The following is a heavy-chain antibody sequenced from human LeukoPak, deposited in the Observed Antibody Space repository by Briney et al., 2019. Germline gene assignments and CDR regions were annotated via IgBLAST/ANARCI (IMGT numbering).Heavy chain of an antibody. CDR2: IYYSGST. CDR3: AREVQLVPGWFDP. Sequence: SQTLSLTCTVSGGSISSGDYYWSWIRQPPGKGLEWIGYIYYSGSTYYNPSLKSRVTISVDTSKNQFSLKVSSVTAADTAIYYCAREVQLVPGWFDPWGQGTLVTVSS. CDR1: GGSISSGDYY. D-gene: IGHD6-6*01. V-gene: IGHV4-30-4*01. J-gene: IGHJ5*02.